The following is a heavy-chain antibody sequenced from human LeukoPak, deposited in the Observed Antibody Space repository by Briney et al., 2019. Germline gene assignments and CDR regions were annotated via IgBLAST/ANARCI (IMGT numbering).Heavy chain of an antibody. J-gene: IGHJ6*03. V-gene: IGHV1-8*03. CDR2: MNPNSGNT. CDR1: GYTFTSYD. D-gene: IGHD2-8*01. CDR3: ARQGNGYYYYYMDV. Sequence: ASVKVSCKASGYTFTSYDINWVRQATGQGLEWMGWMNPNSGNTGYAQKFQGTVTITRNTSISTAYRELSSLRSEDTAVYYCARQGNGYYYYYMDVWGKGTTVTVSS.